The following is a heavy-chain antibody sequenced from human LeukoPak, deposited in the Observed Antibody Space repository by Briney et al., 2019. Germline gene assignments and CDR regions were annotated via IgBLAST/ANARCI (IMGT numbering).Heavy chain of an antibody. CDR2: ISSAGNT. CDR3: ASEYYYGSGSFSEGY. D-gene: IGHD3-10*01. V-gene: IGHV3-53*01. J-gene: IGHJ4*02. CDR1: GFTVSSNY. Sequence: GGSLRLSCAASGFTVSSNYMSGVRQARGEGLEGVSVISSAGNTYYADSVKRRFTISRDNSKNTLYLQMNSLRAEDTAVYYCASEYYYGSGSFSEGYWGQGTLVTVSS.